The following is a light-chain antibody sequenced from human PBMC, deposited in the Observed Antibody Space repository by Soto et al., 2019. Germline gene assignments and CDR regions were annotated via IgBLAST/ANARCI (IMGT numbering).Light chain of an antibody. V-gene: IGKV2-28*01. CDR2: LGS. CDR3: MQALQTPLT. J-gene: IGKJ4*01. CDR1: QNLLNSNGYNY. Sequence: DIVMTQSPLSLPVTPGEPASISCRSSQNLLNSNGYNYLDWYVQKPGQSPQLLIYLGSSRASGVPDRFSGSGSGTDFTLKISRVEAEEVGVYYCMQALQTPLTFGGGTMVEIK.